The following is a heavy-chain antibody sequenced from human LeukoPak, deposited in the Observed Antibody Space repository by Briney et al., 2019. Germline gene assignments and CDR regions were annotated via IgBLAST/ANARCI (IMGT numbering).Heavy chain of an antibody. Sequence: GGSLRLSCAASGLTLSRDAMHWVRQAPGKGLEWVAVISHDGSNKNYGDSVKGRFTISRDNAKNTLYLQMNSLRAEDTAVYYCANPSGYCSSTSCYGGALDYWGQGTLVTVSS. CDR2: ISHDGSNK. CDR3: ANPSGYCSSTSCYGGALDY. J-gene: IGHJ4*02. D-gene: IGHD2-2*01. V-gene: IGHV3-30*07. CDR1: GLTLSRDA.